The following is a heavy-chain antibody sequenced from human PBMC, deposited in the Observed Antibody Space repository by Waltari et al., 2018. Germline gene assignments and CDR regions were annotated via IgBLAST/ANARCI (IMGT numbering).Heavy chain of an antibody. CDR2: MSSDGIYK. CDR1: GYPFSSTS. V-gene: IGHV3-33*01. CDR3: ARGGGGHLDY. Sequence: QVQLVQSGGGVVQPGRSLRVSCAVSGYPFSSTSMRWGRQAPGKGLEWVASMSSDGIYKYYGDSVKGRYTVSRDNSENTLYLQMNSLRAEDTAVYYCARGGGGHLDYWGQGTPVTVSS. J-gene: IGHJ4*02. D-gene: IGHD2-15*01.